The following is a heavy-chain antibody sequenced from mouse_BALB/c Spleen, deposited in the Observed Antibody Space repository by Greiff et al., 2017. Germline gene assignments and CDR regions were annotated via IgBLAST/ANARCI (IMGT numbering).Heavy chain of an antibody. D-gene: IGHD1-1*01. CDR1: GFTFSSYA. V-gene: IGHV5-6-5*01. CDR2: ISSGGST. J-gene: IGHJ1*01. CDR3: ARGQVYYGSSYGWYFDV. Sequence: EVQGVESGGGLVKPGGSLKLSCAASGFTFSSYAMSWVRQTPEKRLEWVASISSGGSTYYPDSVKGRFTISRNNARNILYLQMSSLRSEDTAMYYCARGQVYYGSSYGWYFDVWGAGTTVTVSS.